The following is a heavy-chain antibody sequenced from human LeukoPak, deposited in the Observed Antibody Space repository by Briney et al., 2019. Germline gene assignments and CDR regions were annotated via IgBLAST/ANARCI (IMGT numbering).Heavy chain of an antibody. CDR1: GFTFSSSA. D-gene: IGHD2-15*01. V-gene: IGHV3-23*01. J-gene: IGHJ4*02. Sequence: GGSLRLSCAASGFTFSSSAMSWVRQAPGKGLEWVSAISNNGGYTYYADSVQGRFTISRDNSKSTLCLQVNSLRAEDTAVYYCAKQLGYCSDGSCYFPYWGQGTLVTVSS. CDR2: ISNNGGYT. CDR3: AKQLGYCSDGSCYFPY.